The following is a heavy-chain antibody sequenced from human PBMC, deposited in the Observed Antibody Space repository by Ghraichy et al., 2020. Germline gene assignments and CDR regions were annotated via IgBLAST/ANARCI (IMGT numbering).Heavy chain of an antibody. V-gene: IGHV3-23*01. D-gene: IGHD6-13*01. CDR1: GFTFSSYA. CDR2: ISGTTGTT. J-gene: IGHJ5*02. Sequence: GGSLRLSCAASGFTFSSYAMSWVRQAPGKGLEWVSVISGTTGTTFYADSVKGRFTISRDNSRNTLYLQMNSLRAEDTAVYYCAKNWNMAAGGIRWFDPWGQGTLVTVSS. CDR3: AKNWNMAAGGIRWFDP.